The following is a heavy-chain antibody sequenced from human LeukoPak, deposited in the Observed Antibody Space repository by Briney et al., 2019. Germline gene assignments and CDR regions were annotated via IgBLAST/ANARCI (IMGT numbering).Heavy chain of an antibody. CDR1: AGSFNDYY. D-gene: IGHD6-13*01. J-gene: IGHJ5*02. CDR3: ARAYSSSWYWNWFDP. Sequence: KTSETLSLTCAVYAGSFNDYYWTWIRQPPGKGLEWIGNIYPTGSTYYNPSLKSRVTISVDTSKNQFSLKVSSVSAADTAVYYCARAYSSSWYWNWFDPWGQGTLVTVSS. V-gene: IGHV4-34*01. CDR2: IYPTGST.